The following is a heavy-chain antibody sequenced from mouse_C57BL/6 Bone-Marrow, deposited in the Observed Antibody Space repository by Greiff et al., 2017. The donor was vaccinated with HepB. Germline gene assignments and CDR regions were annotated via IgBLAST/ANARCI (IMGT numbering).Heavy chain of an antibody. CDR2: IHPSDSDT. D-gene: IGHD1-1*01. CDR3: AIPSYYYGSSYNYAMDY. CDR1: GYTFTSYW. Sequence: QVQLKQSGAELVTPGASVKVSCKASGYTFTSYWMHWVKQRPGQGLEWIGRIHPSDSDTNYNQKFKGKATLTVDKSSSTAYMQLSSLTSEDSAVYYCAIPSYYYGSSYNYAMDYWGRVTSVTVSS. J-gene: IGHJ4*01. V-gene: IGHV1-74*01.